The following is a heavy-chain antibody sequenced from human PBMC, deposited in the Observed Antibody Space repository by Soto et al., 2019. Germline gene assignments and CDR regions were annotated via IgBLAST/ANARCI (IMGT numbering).Heavy chain of an antibody. Sequence: SVKVSCQASVGTFSSYASSWVRQAPGQGLEWMGGIIPIFGTAHYAQKVQGRVTITADESTGTADMELRRLRSEDTAVYYCASDESITIVRGGRGPFGYWGQGTLVTVSS. V-gene: IGHV1-69*13. D-gene: IGHD3-10*01. CDR3: ASDESITIVRGGRGPFGY. CDR1: VGTFSSYA. CDR2: IIPIFGTA. J-gene: IGHJ4*02.